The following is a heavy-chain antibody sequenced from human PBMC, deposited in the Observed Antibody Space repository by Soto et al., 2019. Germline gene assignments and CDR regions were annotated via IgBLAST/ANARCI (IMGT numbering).Heavy chain of an antibody. CDR1: GFSFSTYA. D-gene: IGHD2-15*01. J-gene: IGHJ5*02. CDR3: AKRGVAVAATPWFDP. CDR2: ITGSGDST. Sequence: EVQLLESGGGLVQPGGSLRLSCAASGFSFSTYAMSWVRQAPGKGLEWVSDITGSGDSTYYADSVKGWFTISRDNSKSTLYLQMNSLRAEDTAVYYCAKRGVAVAATPWFDPWGQGTLVTVSS. V-gene: IGHV3-23*01.